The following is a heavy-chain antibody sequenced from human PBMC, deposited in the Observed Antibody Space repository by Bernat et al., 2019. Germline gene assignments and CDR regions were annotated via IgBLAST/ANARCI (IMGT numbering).Heavy chain of an antibody. D-gene: IGHD5-18*01. V-gene: IGHV4-39*01. CDR3: ARQPDTANFDY. CDR2: IYYSCST. CDR1: VGSIISSSYY. J-gene: IGHJ4*02. Sequence: QLHLQESGPGLVKPSETLSLTCTVSVGSIISSSYYWGWIRQPPGKGLEWIGSIYYSCSTYYNPSLKSQVTISVDTTKHQCTLKLSAVTAADTAVYYCARQPDTANFDYWGQGTLVTVSS.